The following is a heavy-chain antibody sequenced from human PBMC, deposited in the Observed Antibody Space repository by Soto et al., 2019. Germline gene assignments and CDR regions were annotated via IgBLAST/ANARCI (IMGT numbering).Heavy chain of an antibody. Sequence: GGSLRLSCAASGFTFSDYYMSWIRQAPGKGLGWVSYISSSGSTIYYADSVKGRFTISRDNAKNSLYLQMNSLRAEDTAVYYCARSIVVVVAANPTPFDYWGQGTLVTVSS. J-gene: IGHJ4*02. CDR3: ARSIVVVVAANPTPFDY. CDR2: ISSSGSTI. CDR1: GFTFSDYY. V-gene: IGHV3-11*01. D-gene: IGHD2-15*01.